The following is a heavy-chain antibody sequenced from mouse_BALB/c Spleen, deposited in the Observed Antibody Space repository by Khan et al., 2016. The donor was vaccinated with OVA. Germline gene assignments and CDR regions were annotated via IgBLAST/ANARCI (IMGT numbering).Heavy chain of an antibody. J-gene: IGHJ3*01. CDR2: INPSPDYT. D-gene: IGHD1-1*01. CDR3: TNHGSSSAWFTY. V-gene: IGHV1-7*01. Sequence: QVRLQQSGAELAKPGASVKMSCKASGYTFTSYWMHWVKQRPGQGLEWIGNINPSPDYTDYNQKFKDKATLTADKSSSTAYMQLTSLTSEDSAVYYCTNHGSSSAWFTYWGQGTLVTVSA. CDR1: GYTFTSYW.